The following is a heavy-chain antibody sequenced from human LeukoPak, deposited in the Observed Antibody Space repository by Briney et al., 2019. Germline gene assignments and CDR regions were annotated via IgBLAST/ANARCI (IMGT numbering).Heavy chain of an antibody. CDR2: LSSVVTYI. CDR1: GFMFSTYT. D-gene: IGHD3-3*01. V-gene: IGHV3-21*04. Sequence: GGSLRLSCAASGFMFSTYTFNWVRQAPGKGLEWVASLSSVVTYIYYADSVKGRFTISRDNAKNSLYLQMNSLRAEDTAVYYCARVRDDFWSGYYNDFDYWGQGTLVTVSS. J-gene: IGHJ4*02. CDR3: ARVRDDFWSGYYNDFDY.